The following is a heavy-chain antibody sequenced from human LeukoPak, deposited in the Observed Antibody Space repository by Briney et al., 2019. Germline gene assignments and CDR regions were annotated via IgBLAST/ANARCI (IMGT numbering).Heavy chain of an antibody. V-gene: IGHV4-34*01. CDR2: INHSGST. J-gene: IGHJ6*03. Sequence: PSATLSLTYAVYGGSFSGYYWSWIRQPPGKGLEWIGEINHSGSTNYNPSLKSGFPISVDASKNQFSLKLSSVTAADTAVYYCARGPLSGYSSSFYYYYYYMDVWGKGTTVTVSS. CDR3: ARGPLSGYSSSFYYYYYYMDV. CDR1: GGSFSGYY. D-gene: IGHD6-19*01.